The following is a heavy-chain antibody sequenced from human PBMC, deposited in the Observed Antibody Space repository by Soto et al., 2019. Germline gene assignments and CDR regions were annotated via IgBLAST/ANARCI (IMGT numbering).Heavy chain of an antibody. CDR3: GRADACYDIFTVYSTAHHFDQ. J-gene: IGHJ4*02. Sequence: ASVKVSCKASGYTFCHFYITWVRQAPGQGLEWMGAISPHNRNTNYAEKFRGRVTMTTDTSTTTAYMELRSQRSDDTAVYYCGRADACYDIFTVYSTAHHFDQWRRRPLFTVSS. CDR2: ISPHNRNT. CDR1: GYTFCHFY. V-gene: IGHV1-18*01. D-gene: IGHD3-9*01.